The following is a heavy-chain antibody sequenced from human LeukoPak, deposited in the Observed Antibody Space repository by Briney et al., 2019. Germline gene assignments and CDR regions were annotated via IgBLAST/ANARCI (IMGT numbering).Heavy chain of an antibody. D-gene: IGHD4-11*01. CDR3: AREDDYSNSS. V-gene: IGHV4-39*07. CDR2: IYYSGST. Sequence: SETLSLTCTVSGGSISSSRYYWGWIRQPPGKGLEWIGSIYYSGSTYYNPSLKSRVTISVDTSKNQFSLKLSSVTAADTAVYYCAREDDYSNSSWGQGTLVTVSS. J-gene: IGHJ5*02. CDR1: GGSISSSRYY.